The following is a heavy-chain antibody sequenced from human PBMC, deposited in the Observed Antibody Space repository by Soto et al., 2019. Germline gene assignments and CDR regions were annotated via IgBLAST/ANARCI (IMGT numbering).Heavy chain of an antibody. CDR2: INPNSGGT. CDR3: AREREGMRSGGTRYSGRYNYYYYGMDV. V-gene: IGHV1-2*04. CDR1: GYTFTGYY. Sequence: GASVKVSCKASGYTFTGYYMHWVRQAPGQGLEWMGWINPNSGGTNYAQKFQGWVTMTRDTSISTAYMELSRLRSDDTAVYYCAREREGMRSGGTRYSGRYNYYYYGMDVWGQGNTLTVSS. J-gene: IGHJ6*02. D-gene: IGHD1-26*01.